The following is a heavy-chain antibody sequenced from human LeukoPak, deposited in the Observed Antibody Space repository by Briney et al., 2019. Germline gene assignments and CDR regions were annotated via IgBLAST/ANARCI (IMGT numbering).Heavy chain of an antibody. CDR3: AREIRTYCSGGSCTQGDYYYYYMDV. V-gene: IGHV3-21*01. CDR1: GFTFSNFG. D-gene: IGHD2-15*01. J-gene: IGHJ6*03. Sequence: GGSLRLSCAASGFTFSNFGIHWVRQAPGKGLEWVSSISSSSSYIYYADSVKGRFTISRDNAKNSLYLQMNSLRAEDTAVYYCAREIRTYCSGGSCTQGDYYYYYMDVWGKGTTVTVSS. CDR2: ISSSSSYI.